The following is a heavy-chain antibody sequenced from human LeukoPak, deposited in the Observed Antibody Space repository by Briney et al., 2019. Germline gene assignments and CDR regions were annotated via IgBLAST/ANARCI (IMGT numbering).Heavy chain of an antibody. J-gene: IGHJ4*02. V-gene: IGHV3-74*01. CDR1: GFTFDNSW. CDR3: ATAGNYRFDN. Sequence: GSLRLSCAASGFTFDNSWIHWVRQGPGRGLVWVSRISPDGITTNYADSVKGRFTISRDNAMNTLYLQMNSPRAEDTAVYYCATAGNYRFDNWGQGTLVTVSS. CDR2: ISPDGITT. D-gene: IGHD1-7*01.